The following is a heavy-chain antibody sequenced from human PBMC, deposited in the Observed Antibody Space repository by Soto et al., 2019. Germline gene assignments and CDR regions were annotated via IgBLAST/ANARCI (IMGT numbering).Heavy chain of an antibody. CDR3: ARVGATTWFDP. Sequence: GPSVKVSCKASGYTFTGYYMHWVRQAPGQGLEWMGWINPSGGSTSYAQKFQGRVTMTRDTSTSTVYMELSSLRSEDTAVYYCARVGATTWFDPWGQGTLVTV. D-gene: IGHD1-26*01. CDR2: INPSGGST. J-gene: IGHJ5*02. V-gene: IGHV1-46*01. CDR1: GYTFTGYY.